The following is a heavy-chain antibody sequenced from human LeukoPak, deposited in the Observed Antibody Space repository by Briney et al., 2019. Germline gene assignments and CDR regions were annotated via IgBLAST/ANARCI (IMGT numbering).Heavy chain of an antibody. J-gene: IGHJ4*02. Sequence: GGSLRLSCAASGFTFSDYYMSWTRQAPGKGLEWISYISTSSSYTNYADSVKGRFTISRDNAKSSLYLQMNSLRAEDTAVYYCARVSSYGSTHPDYWGQGTLVTVSS. V-gene: IGHV3-11*06. D-gene: IGHD5-18*01. CDR3: ARVSSYGSTHPDY. CDR2: ISTSSSYT. CDR1: GFTFSDYY.